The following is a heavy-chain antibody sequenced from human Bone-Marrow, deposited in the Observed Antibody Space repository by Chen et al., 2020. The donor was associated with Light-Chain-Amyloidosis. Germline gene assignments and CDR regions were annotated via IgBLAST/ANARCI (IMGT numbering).Heavy chain of an antibody. CDR2: IYPDDSAD. CDR3: ARRRDGYNFDY. D-gene: IGHD5-12*01. Sequence: EVQLEQSGPEGKKPGESLKISCKGSGYTFPNYWIGWVSQMPGKGLEWMGVIYPDDSADRYSPSFGGQVTISADKSITTAYLQWRSLKASDTAMYYCARRRDGYNFDYWGQGTLVTVSS. J-gene: IGHJ4*02. V-gene: IGHV5-51*01. CDR1: GYTFPNYW.